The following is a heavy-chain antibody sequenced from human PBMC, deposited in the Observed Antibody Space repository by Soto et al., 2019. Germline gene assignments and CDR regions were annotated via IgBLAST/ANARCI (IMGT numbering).Heavy chain of an antibody. CDR1: GGSISNSSYQ. J-gene: IGHJ4*02. CDR2: VSYSGST. D-gene: IGHD6-19*01. CDR3: STIAVSGRFTGFDN. V-gene: IGHV4-39*01. Sequence: QLQLQESGPGLVKPSETLSLTCTVSGGSISNSSYQWGWIRQPPGKGLQWIGSVSYSGSTYYNPSRKRRLNISFDTSKTQSSLRLRSVTAADAAVDYCSTIAVSGRFTGFDNWGRGTLVTVSS.